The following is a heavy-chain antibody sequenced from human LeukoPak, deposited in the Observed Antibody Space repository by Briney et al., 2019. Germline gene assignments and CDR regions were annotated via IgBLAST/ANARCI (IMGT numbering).Heavy chain of an antibody. V-gene: IGHV1-18*04. CDR1: GYTFTSYG. Sequence: ASVKVSCKASGYTFTSYGISWVRQAPGQGLEWMGWISAYNGNTNYAQELQGRVTMTTDTSTSTAYMELRSLRSDDTAVYYCARGAPGLWFGETMFDYWGQGTLVTVSS. CDR3: ARGAPGLWFGETMFDY. CDR2: ISAYNGNT. D-gene: IGHD3-10*01. J-gene: IGHJ4*02.